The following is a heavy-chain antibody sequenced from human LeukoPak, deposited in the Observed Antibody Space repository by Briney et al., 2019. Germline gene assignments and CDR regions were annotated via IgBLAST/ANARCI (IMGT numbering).Heavy chain of an antibody. D-gene: IGHD3-22*01. J-gene: IGHJ3*02. CDR3: TRFYDSSGYPRAPSTRYAFDI. V-gene: IGHV3-49*03. CDR2: IRSKAYGGTT. Sequence: GGSLRLSCTASGFTFGDYAMSWFRQAPGKGLEWVGFIRSKAYGGTTEYAASVKGRFTISRDDSKSIAYLQMNSLKTEDTAVYYCTRFYDSSGYPRAPSTRYAFDIWGQGTMVTVSS. CDR1: GFTFGDYA.